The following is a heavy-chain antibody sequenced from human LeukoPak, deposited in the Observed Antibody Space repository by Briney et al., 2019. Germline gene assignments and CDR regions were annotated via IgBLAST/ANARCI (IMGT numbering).Heavy chain of an antibody. CDR1: GGTFSSYA. V-gene: IGHV1-69*04. D-gene: IGHD6-19*01. J-gene: IGHJ4*02. CDR3: ARVTAVAGTLLDY. Sequence: SVKVSCMPSGGTFSSYAISWARQAPGQGGEWVGRIFPILGIANYAQKFQGRVTLTADKSTSTAYMERSSLRSEDTAVYYWARVTAVAGTLLDYWGQGTLVTVSS. CDR2: IFPILGIA.